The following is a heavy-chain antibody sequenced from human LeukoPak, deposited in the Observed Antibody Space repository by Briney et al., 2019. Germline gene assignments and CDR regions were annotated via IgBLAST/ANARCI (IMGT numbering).Heavy chain of an antibody. D-gene: IGHD2-15*01. CDR1: GYSFPTYW. V-gene: IGHV5-10-1*01. CDR3: ARHVSTSLPFDY. CDR2: INPSDSYT. J-gene: IGHJ4*02. Sequence: GESLKSSCKGSGYSFPTYWISWVRQMPGKGLEWMGTINPSDSYTSYSPSFQGHVTISADESFSTAYLQWSSLKASDTAMYYCARHVSTSLPFDYWGQGTLVTVSS.